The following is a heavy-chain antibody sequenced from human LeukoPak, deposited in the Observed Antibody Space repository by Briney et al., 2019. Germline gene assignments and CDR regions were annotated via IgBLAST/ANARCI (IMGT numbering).Heavy chain of an antibody. D-gene: IGHD2-2*01. CDR1: GYSFTAYW. J-gene: IGHJ3*02. V-gene: IGHV5-51*01. CDR2: IYPGGSDT. CDR3: ARGVVPGLTAFDI. Sequence: GESLKISCQGSGYSFTAYWIGWVRQMPGKGLELMGIIYPGGSDTRYSPSFQGQVTISADKSISTAYLQWSSLKASDTAMYYCARGVVPGLTAFDIWGQGTMVTVSS.